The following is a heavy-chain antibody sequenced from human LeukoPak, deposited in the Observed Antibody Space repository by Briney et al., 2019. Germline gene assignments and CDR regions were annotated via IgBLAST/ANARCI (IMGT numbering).Heavy chain of an antibody. V-gene: IGHV3-48*02. CDR2: IRSSGSTI. J-gene: IGHJ4*02. D-gene: IGHD3-22*01. Sequence: GGSLRLSCAASGFSFSTYSMNWVRQAPGKGLEWVSYIRSSGSTIYYADSVKGRFTISRDNAKNSLYLQMNNLRDEDTAVYYCARDPAHSSGPFDCWGQGTLVTVSS. CDR1: GFSFSTYS. CDR3: ARDPAHSSGPFDC.